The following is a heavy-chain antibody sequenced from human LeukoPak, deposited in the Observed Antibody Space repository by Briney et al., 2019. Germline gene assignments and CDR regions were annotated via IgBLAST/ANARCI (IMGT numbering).Heavy chain of an antibody. CDR3: ATWPGGWYGEDS. CDR1: GFTFSSYA. CDR2: IYGGGST. Sequence: GRSLRLSCAASGFTFSSYAMHWVRQAPGKGLEWVSVIYGGGSTYYADSVKGRFTISRDTSKNMLHLQMNSLRAEDTAVYYCATWPGGWYGEDSWGQGTLVTVSS. J-gene: IGHJ4*02. D-gene: IGHD6-19*01. V-gene: IGHV3-53*01.